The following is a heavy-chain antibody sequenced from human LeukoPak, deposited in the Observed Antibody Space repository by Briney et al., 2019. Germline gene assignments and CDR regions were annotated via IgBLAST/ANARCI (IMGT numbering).Heavy chain of an antibody. D-gene: IGHD3-10*01. CDR3: ARTFYYYGSGSYYKSTNWFDP. V-gene: IGHV4-34*01. Sequence: PSETLSLTCAVYGGSFSGYYCSWIRQPPGKGLEWIGEINHSGSTNYNPSLKSRVTISVDTSKNQFSLKLSSVTAADTAVYYCARTFYYYGSGSYYKSTNWFDPWGQGNLVTVSS. J-gene: IGHJ5*02. CDR2: INHSGST. CDR1: GGSFSGYY.